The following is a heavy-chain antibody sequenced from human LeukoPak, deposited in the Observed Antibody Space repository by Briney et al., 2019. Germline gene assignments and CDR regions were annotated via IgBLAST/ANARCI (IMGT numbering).Heavy chain of an antibody. Sequence: PSETLSLTCTVSGGSISSSSYYWGWIRQPPGKGLEWIGSIYYSGSTYYNPSLKSRVTIPVDRSKNQFSLKLSSVTAADTAVYYCAFGVAKYAFDIWGQGTMVTVSS. D-gene: IGHD2-21*01. CDR3: AFGVAKYAFDI. CDR1: GGSISSSSYY. V-gene: IGHV4-39*07. J-gene: IGHJ3*02. CDR2: IYYSGST.